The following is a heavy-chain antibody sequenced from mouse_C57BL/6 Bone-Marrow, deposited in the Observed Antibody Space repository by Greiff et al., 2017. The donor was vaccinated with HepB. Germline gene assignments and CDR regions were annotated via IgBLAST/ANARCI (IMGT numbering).Heavy chain of an antibody. CDR2: IHPNSGST. J-gene: IGHJ4*01. V-gene: IGHV1-64*01. Sequence: QVQLQQPGAELVKPGASVKLSCKASGYTFTSYWMHWVKQRPGQGLEWIGMIHPNSGSTNYNEKFKSKATLTVDKSSRTAYMQLSSLTSEDSAVYYCARTYGLYAMDYWGQGTSVTVSS. D-gene: IGHD1-1*02. CDR3: ARTYGLYAMDY. CDR1: GYTFTSYW.